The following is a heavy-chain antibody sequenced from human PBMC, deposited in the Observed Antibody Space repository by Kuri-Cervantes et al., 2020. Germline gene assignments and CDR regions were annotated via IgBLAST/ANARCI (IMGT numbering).Heavy chain of an antibody. CDR2: ISSSSSTI. J-gene: IGHJ6*02. CDR1: GFTFSSYS. CDR3: ARRGGFDWLLNYYYYGTDV. V-gene: IGHV3-48*02. Sequence: GESLKISCAASGFTFSSYSMNWVRQAPGKGLEWVSYISSSSSTIYYADSVKGRFTISRDNAKNSLYLQMNSLRDEDTAVYYCARRGGFDWLLNYYYYGTDVWGQGTTVTVSS. D-gene: IGHD3-9*01.